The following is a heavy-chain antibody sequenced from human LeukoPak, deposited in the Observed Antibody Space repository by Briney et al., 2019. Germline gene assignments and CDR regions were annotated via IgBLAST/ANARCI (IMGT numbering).Heavy chain of an antibody. J-gene: IGHJ3*02. Sequence: ASVKVSCKASGYTFTGYYMHWVRQAPGQGLEWMGWINPNSGGTNYAQKFQGRVTITRNTSISTAYMELSSLRSEDTAVYYCARGPTYYDSRGYAFDIWGQGTMVTVSS. CDR1: GYTFTGYY. D-gene: IGHD3-22*01. CDR3: ARGPTYYDSRGYAFDI. V-gene: IGHV1-2*02. CDR2: INPNSGGT.